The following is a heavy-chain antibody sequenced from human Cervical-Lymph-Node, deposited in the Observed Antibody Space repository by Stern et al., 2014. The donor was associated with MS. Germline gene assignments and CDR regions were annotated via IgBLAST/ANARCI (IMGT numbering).Heavy chain of an antibody. Sequence: VQLVESGGGVVQPGRSLRLSCAASGFIFSNYAMHWVRQPPGEGLEWMAVVSSDGANTYFADSFKGRFAISRDNSKHTLYLQMNSLKIEDTAIYYCASQIWGQGTMVTVSS. J-gene: IGHJ3*02. V-gene: IGHV3-30*01. CDR3: ASQI. CDR1: GFIFSNYA. CDR2: VSSDGANT.